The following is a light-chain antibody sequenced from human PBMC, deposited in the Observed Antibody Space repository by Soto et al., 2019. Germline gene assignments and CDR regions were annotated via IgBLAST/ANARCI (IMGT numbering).Light chain of an antibody. J-gene: IGKJ2*01. Sequence: DIVLTQSPATLSVSPGESASLSCRASQSVSRALAWYQHVPGQAPRLLIYDSSTRATGVPAMLSGSGSGIRFTLTISSLQSEDFVVYYGQQYNSWFPSYTFGQGTKLEI. V-gene: IGKV3-15*01. CDR3: QQYNSWFPSYT. CDR2: DSS. CDR1: QSVSRA.